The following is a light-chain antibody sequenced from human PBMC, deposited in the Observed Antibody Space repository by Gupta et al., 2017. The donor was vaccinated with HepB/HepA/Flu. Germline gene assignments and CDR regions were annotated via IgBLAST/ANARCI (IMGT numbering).Light chain of an antibody. J-gene: IGLJ2*01. Sequence: SYVLTQPPSVSVAPGKSATITCGGNHIGSKSVHWYQQKPGQAPVLVIDYNSDRPAGIPERFSGSNSGNTATLTISRVEAGDEADYYCQVWDSGSSHGVLGGGTKLTVL. CDR1: HIGSKS. V-gene: IGLV3-21*04. CDR2: YNS. CDR3: QVWDSGSSHGV.